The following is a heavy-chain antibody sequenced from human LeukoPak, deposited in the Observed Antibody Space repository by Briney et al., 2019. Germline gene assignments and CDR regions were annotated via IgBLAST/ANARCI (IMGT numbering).Heavy chain of an antibody. Sequence: GASVKVSCKASGYTFTGYYMHWVRQAPGQGLEWMGRINPNSGGTNYAQKFQGRVTMTRDTSISTAYMELSRLRSDDTAVYYCARDSSGYSVLDYWGQGTLVTVSS. CDR2: INPNSGGT. CDR1: GYTFTGYY. CDR3: ARDSSGYSVLDY. D-gene: IGHD3-22*01. J-gene: IGHJ4*02. V-gene: IGHV1-2*06.